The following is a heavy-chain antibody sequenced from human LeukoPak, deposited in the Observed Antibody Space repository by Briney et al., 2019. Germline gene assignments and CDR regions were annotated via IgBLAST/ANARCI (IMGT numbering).Heavy chain of an antibody. V-gene: IGHV1-69*13. CDR3: ARDGREQWLRS. D-gene: IGHD5-12*01. CDR1: GGTVISYA. J-gene: IGHJ4*02. Sequence: SVKVSCKASGGTVISYAISRVRQAPGQGLEWMGGIIPIFGTANYAQKFQGRVTITADESTSTAYMELSSLRSEDTAVYYCARDGREQWLRSWGQGTLVTVSS. CDR2: IIPIFGTA.